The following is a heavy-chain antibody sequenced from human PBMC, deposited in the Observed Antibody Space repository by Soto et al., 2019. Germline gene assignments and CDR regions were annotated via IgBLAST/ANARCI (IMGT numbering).Heavy chain of an antibody. Sequence: QLQLQESGPGLVKPSETLSLTCTVSGGSISSNSYYWAWIRQPPGKGLEWIGNIYYSGTTYYNPPIKSPFPISVDTSKNQFSPKLGSVTAADTAVYSCARHKGGSYSGVDVWGQGTTVTVSS. J-gene: IGHJ6*02. CDR1: GGSISSNSYY. D-gene: IGHD4-4*01. CDR3: ARHKGGSYSGVDV. V-gene: IGHV4-39*01. CDR2: IYYSGTT.